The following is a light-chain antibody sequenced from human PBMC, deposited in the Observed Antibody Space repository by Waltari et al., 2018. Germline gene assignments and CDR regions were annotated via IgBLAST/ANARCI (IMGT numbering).Light chain of an antibody. CDR2: SDN. CDR3: AAWDDSLNGIV. CDR1: FSNIESNT. V-gene: IGLV1-44*01. J-gene: IGLJ2*01. Sequence: QSVLTQPPSASGTPGQRVAISCSGSFSNIESNTVNWYQQLPGTAPKLLIYSDNRRPSGVTDRLYGSNSGTSASLAISGLQSEDEADYYSAAWDDSLNGIVFGGGTKLTVL.